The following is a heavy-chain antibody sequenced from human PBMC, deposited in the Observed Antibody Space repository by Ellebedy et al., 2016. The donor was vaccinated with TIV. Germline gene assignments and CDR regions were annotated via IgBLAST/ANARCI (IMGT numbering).Heavy chain of an antibody. CDR1: GGTFSSYA. D-gene: IGHD3-10*01. CDR3: AKAQTRMVRGVIGDY. J-gene: IGHJ4*02. V-gene: IGHV1-2*02. CDR2: INPNSGGT. Sequence: ASVKVSCKASGGTFSSYAISWVRQAPGQGLEWMGWINPNSGGTNYAQKFQGRVTMTRDTSISTAYMELSRLRSDDTAVYYCAKAQTRMVRGVIGDYWGQGTLVTVSS.